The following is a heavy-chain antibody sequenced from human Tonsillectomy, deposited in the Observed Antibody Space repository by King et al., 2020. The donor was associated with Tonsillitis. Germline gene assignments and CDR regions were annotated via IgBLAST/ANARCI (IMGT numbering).Heavy chain of an antibody. V-gene: IGHV3-21*01. CDR2: ISSRSSYI. J-gene: IGHJ4*02. Sequence: EVQLVESGGGLVKPGGSLRLSCAASGFTFSSYTMNWVRQAPGKGLEWVSSISSRSSYIYYADSVKGRFTISRDNAKNSLYLQMNSLRAEDTAVYYCARALEWELPQSLIDYWGQGILVTVSS. CDR3: ARALEWELPQSLIDY. D-gene: IGHD1-26*01. CDR1: GFTFSSYT.